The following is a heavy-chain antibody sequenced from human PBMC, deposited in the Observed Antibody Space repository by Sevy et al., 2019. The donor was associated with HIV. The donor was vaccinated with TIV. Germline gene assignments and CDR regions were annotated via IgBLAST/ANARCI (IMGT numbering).Heavy chain of an antibody. J-gene: IGHJ4*02. CDR1: GYTFAAYY. CDR3: ARGKREEWLLYLDN. V-gene: IGHV1-2*02. CDR2: IYPNGGDT. D-gene: IGHD3-3*01. Sequence: ASVKVSCKTSGYTFAAYYIHWVRQAPGQGPEWLGWIYPNGGDTTFAQKFQGRVTVTMSTSINMVYMELNRLRSDDTAVYYCARGKREEWLLYLDNWGQGTLVTVSS.